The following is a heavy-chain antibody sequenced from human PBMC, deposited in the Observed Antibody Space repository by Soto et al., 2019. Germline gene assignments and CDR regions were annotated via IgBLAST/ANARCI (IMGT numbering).Heavy chain of an antibody. Sequence: PVGSLRLSCAASGFTFSSYSMNWVRQAPGKGLEWVSSISSSSSYIYYADSVKGRFTISRDNAKNSLYLQMNSLRAEDTAVYYCARQRTNYYGSGASEVDYWGQGTLVTVSS. D-gene: IGHD3-10*01. CDR3: ARQRTNYYGSGASEVDY. CDR1: GFTFSSYS. CDR2: ISSSSSYI. J-gene: IGHJ4*02. V-gene: IGHV3-21*01.